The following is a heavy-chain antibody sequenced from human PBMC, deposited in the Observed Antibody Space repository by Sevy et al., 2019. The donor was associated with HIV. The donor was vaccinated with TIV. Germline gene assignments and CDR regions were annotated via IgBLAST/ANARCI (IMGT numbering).Heavy chain of an antibody. Sequence: GGSLRLSCAASGFTFSNHAMHWVRQAPGKGLEWVAFIRYDGSNEYYADSVKGRFTISRDNSKNTLYLQMNSLRPEDTAVYYCAKDRNVLLVVYAITFDVFDIWGQGTMVTVSS. CDR1: GFTFSNHA. J-gene: IGHJ3*02. CDR2: IRYDGSNE. D-gene: IGHD2-8*02. V-gene: IGHV3-30*02. CDR3: AKDRNVLLVVYAITFDVFDI.